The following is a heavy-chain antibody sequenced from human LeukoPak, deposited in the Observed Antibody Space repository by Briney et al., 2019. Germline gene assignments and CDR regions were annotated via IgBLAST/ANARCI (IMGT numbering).Heavy chain of an antibody. V-gene: IGHV3-48*01. D-gene: IGHD2-15*01. J-gene: IGHJ4*02. CDR1: GFTFSSYS. CDR2: ISSSSSTI. Sequence: GGSLRLSCAASGFTFSSYSMNWVRQAPGKGLEWVSYISSSSSTIYYADSVKGRFTISRDNAKNSLYLQMNSLRAEDTAVYYCAREDCSGGSCCLDYWGQGTLVTVSS. CDR3: AREDCSGGSCCLDY.